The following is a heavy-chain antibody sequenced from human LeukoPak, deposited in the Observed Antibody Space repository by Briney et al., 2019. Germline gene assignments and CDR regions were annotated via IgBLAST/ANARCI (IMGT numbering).Heavy chain of an antibody. D-gene: IGHD1-1*01. CDR2: ISWDSGSV. CDR3: GKFWYASGNDPFAI. V-gene: IGHV3-9*01. CDR1: GFTFDDYV. Sequence: PGGSLRLSCAASGFTFDDYVMHWVRQAPGKGLEWVSGISWDSGSVGYAASVKGRFTISRDNAKNSLYLQMASLRAEDTALYYCGKFWYASGNDPFAIWGQGTMVAVSS. J-gene: IGHJ3*02.